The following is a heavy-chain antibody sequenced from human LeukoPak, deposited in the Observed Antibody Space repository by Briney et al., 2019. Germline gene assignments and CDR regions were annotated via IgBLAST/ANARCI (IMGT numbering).Heavy chain of an antibody. J-gene: IGHJ4*02. CDR2: INPNTGAT. V-gene: IGHV1-2*02. CDR3: ARDRVGSGWPRPFYFEF. CDR1: GYTVTGYY. Sequence: GASVKVSCKPFGYTVTGYYLHCGRQAPGQAPEWMGWINPNTGATLYAQNFQGRVTLSSDTSINTAYIDLSSLRSDHTAVYYCARDRVGSGWPRPFYFEFWGQGTLVTVSS. D-gene: IGHD6-19*01.